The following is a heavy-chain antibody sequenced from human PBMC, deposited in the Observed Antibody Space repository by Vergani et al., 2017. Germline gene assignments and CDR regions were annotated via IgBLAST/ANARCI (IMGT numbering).Heavy chain of an antibody. CDR1: GYSFTSYW. CDR2: IYPGDSDT. J-gene: IGHJ3*02. Sequence: EVQLVPSGAEVKKPGESLKISCKGSGYSFTSYWIGWVRQLPGKGLEWMGIIYPGDSDTRYSPSFQGQVTISADKSISTAYLQWSSLKGSDTAMYYCARGFYGSGSWPLGAFDIWGQGTMVTVSS. D-gene: IGHD3-10*01. V-gene: IGHV5-51*01. CDR3: ARGFYGSGSWPLGAFDI.